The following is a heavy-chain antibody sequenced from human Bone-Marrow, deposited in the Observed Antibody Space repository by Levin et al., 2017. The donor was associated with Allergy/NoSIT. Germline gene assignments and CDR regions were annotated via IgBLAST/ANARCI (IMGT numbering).Heavy chain of an antibody. Sequence: GGSLRLSCTSSGFVFHAYWMTWVRQAPGKGLEWVVNIKYDGTEVYYVDSVKGRFTVSRDNATNSVNLQMNNLRVDDTAVYYCARAIQGDYWGRGTLVTVSS. CDR3: ARAIQGDY. CDR1: GFVFHAYW. D-gene: IGHD2-2*02. V-gene: IGHV3-7*01. J-gene: IGHJ4*02. CDR2: IKYDGTEV.